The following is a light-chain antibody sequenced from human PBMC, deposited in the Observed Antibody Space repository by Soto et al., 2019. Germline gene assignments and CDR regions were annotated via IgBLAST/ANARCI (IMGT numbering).Light chain of an antibody. J-gene: IGKJ1*01. CDR1: RGVSANY. CDR3: QQYGRSLWT. CDR2: GAS. Sequence: ENFLTQSPGTLSSSPGEGATLSCRASRGVSANYLAWYQQKPGQAPTLLIYGASIRAAGIPDRFSGSGSGTDFTLTIRRLEPEDFAVYYCQQYGRSLWTFGQGTKV. V-gene: IGKV3-20*01.